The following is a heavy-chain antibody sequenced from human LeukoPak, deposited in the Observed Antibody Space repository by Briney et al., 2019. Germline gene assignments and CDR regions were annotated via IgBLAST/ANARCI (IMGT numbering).Heavy chain of an antibody. J-gene: IGHJ6*02. CDR2: INPNSGGT. CDR1: GYTFAGYY. V-gene: IGHV1-2*02. Sequence: ASVKVSCKASGYTFAGYYMHWVRQAPGQGLEWMGWINPNSGGTNYAQKFQGRVTMTRDTSISTAYMELSRLRSDDTAVYYRARDPRRSIVVAGPTTYYYGMDVWGQGTTVTVSS. CDR3: ARDPRRSIVVAGPTTYYYGMDV. D-gene: IGHD6-19*01.